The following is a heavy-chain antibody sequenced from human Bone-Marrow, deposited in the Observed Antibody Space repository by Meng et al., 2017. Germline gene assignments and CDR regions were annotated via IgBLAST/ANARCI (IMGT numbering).Heavy chain of an antibody. D-gene: IGHD3-9*01. CDR1: GFTFDDYT. CDR3: ANDSLRNYARGSFDL. V-gene: IGHV3-43*01. Sequence: GGSLRLSCAASGFTFDDYTMHWVRQAPGKGLEWVSLISWDGGSTYYADSVKGRFTISRANSKNSRYLQMNSMRTEDTALYYCANDSLRNYARGSFDLWGRGTLVTVSS. J-gene: IGHJ2*01. CDR2: ISWDGGST.